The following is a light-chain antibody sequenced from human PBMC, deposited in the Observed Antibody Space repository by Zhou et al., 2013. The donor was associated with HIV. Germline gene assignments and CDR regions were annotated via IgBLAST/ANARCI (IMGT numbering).Light chain of an antibody. CDR3: QQYGSSPPYT. J-gene: IGKJ2*01. V-gene: IGKV3-20*01. CDR1: HSISSTY. CDR2: GAS. Sequence: EIVLTQSPGTLSLSPGERATLSCRASHSISSTYLAWYQQKPGQAPRLLIYGASSRATGIPDRFSGSGSGTDFTLSISRLEPEDFAVYYCQQYGSSPPYTFGQGTKAGDQT.